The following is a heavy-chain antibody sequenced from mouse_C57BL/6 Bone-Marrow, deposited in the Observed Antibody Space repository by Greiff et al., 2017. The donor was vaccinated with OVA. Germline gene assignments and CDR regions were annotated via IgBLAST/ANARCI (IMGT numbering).Heavy chain of an antibody. V-gene: IGHV1-61*01. J-gene: IGHJ2*01. CDR3: ARERGVYYFDY. CDR2: IYPSDSET. Sequence: QVQLQQPGAELVRPGSSVKLSCKASGYTFTSYWMDWVKQRPGQGLEWIGNIYPSDSETHYNQKFKDKATLTVDKSSSTAYMQLSSLTSEDSAVYYCARERGVYYFDYWGQGTTLTVSS. CDR1: GYTFTSYW.